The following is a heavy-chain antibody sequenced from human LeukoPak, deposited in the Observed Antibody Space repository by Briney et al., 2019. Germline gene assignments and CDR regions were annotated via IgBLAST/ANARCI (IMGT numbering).Heavy chain of an antibody. CDR1: GFTVSSNY. D-gene: IGHD3-22*01. Sequence: PGGSLRLSCAASGFTVSSNYMSWFRQAPGKGLEWVSVIYSGGSTYYADSVKGRFTISRDNSKNTLYLQMNSLRAEDTAVYYCARLSDSSGYLGDFDYWGQGTLVTVSS. CDR3: ARLSDSSGYLGDFDY. V-gene: IGHV3-53*01. J-gene: IGHJ4*02. CDR2: IYSGGST.